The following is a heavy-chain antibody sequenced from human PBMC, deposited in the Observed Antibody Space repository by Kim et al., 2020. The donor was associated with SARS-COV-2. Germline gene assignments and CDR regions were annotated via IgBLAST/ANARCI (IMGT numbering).Heavy chain of an antibody. CDR2: IYYSGIS. CDR3: ARRLGSGWYYFDY. V-gene: IGHV4-61*08. Sequence: SETLSLTCTVSGASVSSGGYFWSWIRQPPGKGLEWIGYIYYSGISNYNPSLKSRVTISLDTSKNQFSLKLSSVTAADTAVYYCARRLGSGWYYFDYWGQGSLVTVSS. CDR1: GASVSSGGYF. D-gene: IGHD6-19*01. J-gene: IGHJ4*02.